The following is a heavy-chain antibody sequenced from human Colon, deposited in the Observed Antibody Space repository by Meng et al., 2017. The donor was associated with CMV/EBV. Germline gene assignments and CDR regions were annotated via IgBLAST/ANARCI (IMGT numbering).Heavy chain of an antibody. CDR3: ASRDIVVVVAATGGPTEFDP. CDR2: ISGSGGST. J-gene: IGHJ5*02. Sequence: ETLSLTCPASGCSISSYYWRCIRLPPGKGLEWVSAISGSGGSTYHADSVKGRFTISRDNSKNTLYLQMNSLRAEDTAVYYCASRDIVVVVAATGGPTEFDPWGQGTLVTVSS. V-gene: IGHV3-23*01. D-gene: IGHD2-15*01. CDR1: GCSISSYY.